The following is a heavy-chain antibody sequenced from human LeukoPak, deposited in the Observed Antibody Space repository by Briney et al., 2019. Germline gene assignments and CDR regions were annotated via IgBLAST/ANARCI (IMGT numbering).Heavy chain of an antibody. CDR1: GFTFSSYA. J-gene: IGHJ4*02. CDR2: ISGGGGST. Sequence: GGFLRLSCSASGFTFSSYAMHWVRQAPGKGLEWVSTISGGGGSTYYADSVKGRFTISRDNSKNTLYLQVNSLRAEDTAVYYCAKGGKWDVTPFDYWGQGTLVTVSS. V-gene: IGHV3-23*01. D-gene: IGHD1-26*01. CDR3: AKGGKWDVTPFDY.